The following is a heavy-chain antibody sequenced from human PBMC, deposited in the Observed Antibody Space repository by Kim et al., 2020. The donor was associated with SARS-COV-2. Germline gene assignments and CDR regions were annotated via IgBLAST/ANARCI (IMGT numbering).Heavy chain of an antibody. CDR1: GFTFGDYA. CDR3: TREKVLRFLEWNQYYYYGMDV. CDR2: IRSKAYGGTT. V-gene: IGHV3-49*04. J-gene: IGHJ6*02. Sequence: GGSLRLSCTASGFTFGDYAMSWVRQAPGKGLEWVGFIRSKAYGGTTEYAASVKGRFTISRDDSKSIAYLQMNSLKTEDTAVYYCTREKVLRFLEWNQYYYYGMDVWGQGTTVTVSS. D-gene: IGHD3-3*01.